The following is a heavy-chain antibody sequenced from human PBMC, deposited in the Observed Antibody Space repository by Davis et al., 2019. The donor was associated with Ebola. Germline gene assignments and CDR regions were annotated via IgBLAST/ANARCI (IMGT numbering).Heavy chain of an antibody. CDR3: ARPKSIAARPPPSWFDP. Sequence: MPSETLSLTCTVSGGSISSSSYYWGWIRQPPGQGLEWIGSIYYSGSTYYNPSLKSRVTISVDTSKNQFSLKLSSVTAADTAVYYCARPKSIAARPPPSWFDPWGQGTLVTVSS. J-gene: IGHJ5*02. V-gene: IGHV4-39*01. CDR2: IYYSGST. CDR1: GGSISSSSYY. D-gene: IGHD6-6*01.